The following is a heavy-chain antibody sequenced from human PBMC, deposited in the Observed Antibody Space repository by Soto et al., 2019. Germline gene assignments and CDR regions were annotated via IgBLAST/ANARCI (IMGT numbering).Heavy chain of an antibody. V-gene: IGHV3-48*02. Sequence: QLVESGGGMVQPGGSLRLSCAASGFTFSASSMNWVRQAPEKGLEWVSYISSGSTSIYYADSVKGRFTISRDNAKNSLYLQMDSLRDEDTAVYYCARRFSSSWPCFDFWGQGTLVTVSS. CDR3: ARRFSSSWPCFDF. CDR1: GFTFSASS. CDR2: ISSGSTSI. D-gene: IGHD6-13*01. J-gene: IGHJ4*02.